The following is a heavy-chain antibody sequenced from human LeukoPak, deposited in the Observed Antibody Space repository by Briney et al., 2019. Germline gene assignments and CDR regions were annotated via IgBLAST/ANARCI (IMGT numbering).Heavy chain of an antibody. V-gene: IGHV5-51*01. D-gene: IGHD3-22*01. J-gene: IGHJ4*02. Sequence: GESLKIPCKVSGYSFTSYWIAWVRQMPGKGLELMGIIYPADSDTKYSPYFQGQVTISDDKSITTAYLQLNSLKATDTAMYYCARRAFDSSTYYYWSYFDYWGQGTLVTVSS. CDR1: GYSFTSYW. CDR2: IYPADSDT. CDR3: ARRAFDSSTYYYWSYFDY.